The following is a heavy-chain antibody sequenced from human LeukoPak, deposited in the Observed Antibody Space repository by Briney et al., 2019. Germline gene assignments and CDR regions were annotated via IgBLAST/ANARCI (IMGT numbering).Heavy chain of an antibody. J-gene: IGHJ4*02. CDR3: TITMVRGVANFDY. D-gene: IGHD3-10*01. V-gene: IGHV1-3*03. CDR2: INAGNGNT. CDR1: GYTFTSYA. Sequence: ASVKVSCKASGYTFTSYAMHWVRQAPGQRLEWMGWINAGNGNTKYSQEFQGRVTITRDTSASTAYMELSSLRSEDMAVYYCTITMVRGVANFDYWGQGTLVTVSS.